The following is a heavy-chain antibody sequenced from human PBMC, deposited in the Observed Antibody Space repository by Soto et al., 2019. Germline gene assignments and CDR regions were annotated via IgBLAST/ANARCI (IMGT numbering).Heavy chain of an antibody. CDR1: GFAFRHDY. V-gene: IGHV3-11*01. CDR3: ATGGIYYET. CDR2: INTGGSPA. J-gene: IGHJ5*02. D-gene: IGHD1-26*01. Sequence: GGSLRLSCTVSGFAFRHDYLTWIRQAPGKGLEWLSYINTGGSPAYYADSVKGRFTISTDIAKKSLYLQMDSLRADDTGVYYCATGGIYYETWGQGTLVTVSS.